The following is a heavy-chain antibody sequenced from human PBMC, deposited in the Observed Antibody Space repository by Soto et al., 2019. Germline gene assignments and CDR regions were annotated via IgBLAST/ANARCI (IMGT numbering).Heavy chain of an antibody. Sequence: ASVKVSCKASGYTFTSYGISWVRQAPGQGLEWMGWISAYNGNTNYAQKLQGRVTMTTDTSTSTAYMELRSLRSDDTAVYYWARGRAGYDILTGYGHYYYYGMDVWGQGTTVTVS. J-gene: IGHJ6*02. D-gene: IGHD3-9*01. CDR3: ARGRAGYDILTGYGHYYYYGMDV. V-gene: IGHV1-18*04. CDR1: GYTFTSYG. CDR2: ISAYNGNT.